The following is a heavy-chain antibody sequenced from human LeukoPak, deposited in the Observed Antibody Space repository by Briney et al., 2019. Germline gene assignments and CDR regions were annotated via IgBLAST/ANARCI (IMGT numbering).Heavy chain of an antibody. Sequence: GESLQISCKGSGYSFTSYWIGWVRQMPGKGLEWMGIIYPGDSDTRYSPSFQGQVTISADKSISTAYLQWSSLKASDTAMYYCARASIAAAANLNWFDPWGQGTLVTVSS. D-gene: IGHD6-13*01. CDR2: IYPGDSDT. J-gene: IGHJ5*02. CDR1: GYSFTSYW. CDR3: ARASIAAAANLNWFDP. V-gene: IGHV5-51*01.